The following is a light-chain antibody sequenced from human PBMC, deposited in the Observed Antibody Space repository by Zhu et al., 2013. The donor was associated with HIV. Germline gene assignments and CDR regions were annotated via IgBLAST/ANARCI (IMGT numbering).Light chain of an antibody. J-gene: IGLJ3*02. CDR1: SGRIASGY. Sequence: FVLTQPHSVSQSAGKTVTISCTRNSGRIASGYVQWYHLRPGRSPSTVIYEDSQRPSGVPHRFSGSIDSSSNSASLTISELKTEDEGHYYCQSYDSMIRVFGGGTKLTVL. V-gene: IGLV6-57*01. CDR3: QSYDSMIRV. CDR2: EDS.